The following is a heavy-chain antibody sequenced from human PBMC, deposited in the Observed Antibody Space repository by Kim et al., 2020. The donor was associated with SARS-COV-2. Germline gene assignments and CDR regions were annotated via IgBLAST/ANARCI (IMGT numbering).Heavy chain of an antibody. CDR3: ARDRIAAAEGDYYYGMDV. V-gene: IGHV4-31*02. D-gene: IGHD6-13*01. J-gene: IGHJ6*02. Sequence: KSRVTISVDTSKNQLSLKLSSVTAADTAVYYCARDRIAAAEGDYYYGMDVWGQGTTVTVSS.